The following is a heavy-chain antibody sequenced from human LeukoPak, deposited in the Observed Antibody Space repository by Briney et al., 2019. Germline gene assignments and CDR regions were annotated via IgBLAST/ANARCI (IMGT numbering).Heavy chain of an antibody. D-gene: IGHD5-24*01. J-gene: IGHJ3*02. CDR1: GYTFTSYD. CDR2: MNPNSGNT. V-gene: IGHV1-8*03. CDR3: ARAIDGIHALDI. Sequence: ASVKVSCKAYGYTFTSYDINWVRQATGQGLEWMGWMNPNSGNTDFAQKFQGRVTITRNTSINTAYMEVSSLRSEDTAVYFCARAIDGIHALDIWGQGTMVTVSS.